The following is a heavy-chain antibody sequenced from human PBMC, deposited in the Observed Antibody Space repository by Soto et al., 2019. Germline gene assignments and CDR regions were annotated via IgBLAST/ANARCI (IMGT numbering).Heavy chain of an antibody. CDR2: IDTRGGSA. V-gene: IGHV1-46*01. CDR3: ARDSGYGSGASVNHYLDY. CDR1: GYTFTRYN. D-gene: IGHD3-10*01. J-gene: IGHJ4*01. Sequence: QAQLVQSGAEVKKPGASANISCKASGYTFTRYNIHWVRQAPGQGLEWMGIIDTRGGSADYTQRFQGRVTMTRDTSTGTVYMELSSLGSEDTAVYYCARDSGYGSGASVNHYLDYWGHGTLVTVSS.